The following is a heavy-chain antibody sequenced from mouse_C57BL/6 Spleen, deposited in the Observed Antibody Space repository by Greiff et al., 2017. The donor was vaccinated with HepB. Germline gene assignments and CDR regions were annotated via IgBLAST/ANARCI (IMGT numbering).Heavy chain of an antibody. Sequence: EVQLVESGGGLVQPGGSLSLSCAASGFTFTDYYMSWVRQPPGKALEWLGFIRNKANGYTTEYSASVKGRFTISRDNSQSILYLQMIALRAEDSATYYCARSGYYFDYWGQGTTLTVSS. V-gene: IGHV7-3*01. J-gene: IGHJ2*01. CDR2: IRNKANGYTT. CDR3: ARSGYYFDY. D-gene: IGHD4-1*01. CDR1: GFTFTDYY.